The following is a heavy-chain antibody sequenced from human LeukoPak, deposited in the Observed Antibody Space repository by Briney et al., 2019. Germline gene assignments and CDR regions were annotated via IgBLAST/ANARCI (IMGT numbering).Heavy chain of an antibody. D-gene: IGHD1-26*01. V-gene: IGHV5-51*01. J-gene: IGHJ5*02. CDR2: IYPGDSDT. CDR1: GYSFISYW. CDR3: ARPLDGEGATIFDP. Sequence: AGESLKISCKGSGYSFISYWIGWVRQLPGKGLEWMGIIYPGDSDTRYSPSFQGQVTISVDKSISTAYLQWSSLKASDTGMYYCARPLDGEGATIFDPWGQGTLVTVSS.